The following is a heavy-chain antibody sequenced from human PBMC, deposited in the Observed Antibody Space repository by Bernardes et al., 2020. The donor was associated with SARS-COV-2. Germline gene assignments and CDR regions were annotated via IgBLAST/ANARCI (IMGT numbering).Heavy chain of an antibody. CDR1: GFTFSSYC. CDR3: ARIDDMNGRDY. Sequence: GGSLRLSCAASGFTFSSYCMSWVRQAPGKGLEWVANIKADGSQASSVDSVRGRFPFSRDNTKNLLYLQMDSLRAEDTAVYYCARIDDMNGRDYWGQGTLVTVSS. D-gene: IGHD2-15*01. J-gene: IGHJ4*02. CDR2: IKADGSQA. V-gene: IGHV3-7*01.